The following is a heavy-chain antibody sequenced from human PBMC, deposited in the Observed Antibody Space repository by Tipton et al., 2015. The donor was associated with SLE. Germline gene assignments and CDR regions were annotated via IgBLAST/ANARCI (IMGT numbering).Heavy chain of an antibody. CDR3: ARHLGAARSPWYYFYGMDV. CDR1: GGSISSYY. V-gene: IGHV4-59*08. CDR2: INYSGST. D-gene: IGHD6-6*01. J-gene: IGHJ6*02. Sequence: TLSLTCTVSGGSISSYYWSWIRQPPGKGLEWIGYINYSGSTNYNPSLKSRVTISVDTSKNQFSLKLSSVTAADTALYFCARHLGAARSPWYYFYGMDVWGQGTTVTVSS.